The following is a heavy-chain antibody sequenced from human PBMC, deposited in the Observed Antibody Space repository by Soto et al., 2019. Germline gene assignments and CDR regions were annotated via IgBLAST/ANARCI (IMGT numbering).Heavy chain of an antibody. Sequence: SVKVSCKASGGTFSSYAISWVRQAPGQGLEWMGGIIPIFGTANYAQKFQGRVTITADKSTSTAYMELSSLRSEDTAVYYCAMGGLSSGWITDYYYSGMDVWGQGTKVTVSS. D-gene: IGHD6-19*01. V-gene: IGHV1-69*06. CDR3: AMGGLSSGWITDYYYSGMDV. J-gene: IGHJ6*02. CDR1: GGTFSSYA. CDR2: IIPIFGTA.